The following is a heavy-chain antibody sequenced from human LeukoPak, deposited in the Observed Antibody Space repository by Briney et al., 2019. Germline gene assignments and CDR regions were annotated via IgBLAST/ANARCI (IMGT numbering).Heavy chain of an antibody. CDR3: ARVGRSGWLQYWD. CDR1: GGSFSGYY. D-gene: IGHD5-12*01. Sequence: SETLSLTCAVYGGSFSGYYWSWIRQPPGKGLEWIGEINHSGSTNYNPSLKSRVTISVDTSKNQFSLKLSSVTAADTAVYYCARVGRSGWLQYWDWGQGTLVTVSS. J-gene: IGHJ4*02. CDR2: INHSGST. V-gene: IGHV4-34*01.